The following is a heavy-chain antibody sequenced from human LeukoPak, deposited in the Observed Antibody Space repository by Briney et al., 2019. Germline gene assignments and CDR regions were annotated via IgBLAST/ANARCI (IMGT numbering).Heavy chain of an antibody. J-gene: IGHJ4*02. Sequence: GGSLRLSCVASGFSFTYAWMSWVRQAPGKGLQWVGHIRSETDGATTDYAAAVQGRFTISRDDSKKRLFLEMNSLKTEDTAVYYCTTDLNQRLKWFGNPLDHWGQGTPVTVSS. V-gene: IGHV3-15*01. CDR3: TTDLNQRLKWFGNPLDH. CDR2: IRSETDGATT. D-gene: IGHD3-10*01. CDR1: GFSFTYAW.